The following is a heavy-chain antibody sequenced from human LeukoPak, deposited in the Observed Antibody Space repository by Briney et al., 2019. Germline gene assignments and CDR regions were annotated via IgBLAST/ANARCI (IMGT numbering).Heavy chain of an antibody. J-gene: IGHJ4*02. V-gene: IGHV1-24*01. CDR2: FDPENAEI. D-gene: IGHD3-3*01. Sequence: ASVKVSCKLSGNTLRELPIQWVRQAGGKGLEWMAGFDPENAEIVYAQKFQGRVTMTEDTSTNTAYMELTSLTSDDTALYYCATRRSDFWSGFDYWGQGTRVTVSS. CDR1: GNTLRELP. CDR3: ATRRSDFWSGFDY.